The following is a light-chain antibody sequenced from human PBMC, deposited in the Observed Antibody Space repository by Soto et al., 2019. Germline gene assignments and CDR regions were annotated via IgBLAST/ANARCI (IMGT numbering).Light chain of an antibody. CDR1: ESVSSSH. CDR3: QQYGGSPAT. Sequence: EIVLTQSPGTLSLSPGERATLSCRASESVSSSHIAWYQQKPGQSPRLLIYGPSNRATGIPDRFTGSGSGTDFTLSVSRLEPEDFAVYFCQQYGGSPATFGQGTKVDIK. J-gene: IGKJ1*01. V-gene: IGKV3-20*01. CDR2: GPS.